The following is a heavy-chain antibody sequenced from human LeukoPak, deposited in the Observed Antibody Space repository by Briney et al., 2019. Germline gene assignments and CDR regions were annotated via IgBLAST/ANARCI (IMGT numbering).Heavy chain of an antibody. Sequence: PSETLSLTCTVSGGSISSGGYYWSWIRQPPGTGLEWIGEINHSGSTNYNPSLKSRVTISVDTSKNQFSLKLSSVTAADTAVYYCAASITIFGVVIKEGYWGQGTLVTVSS. CDR1: GGSISSGGYY. D-gene: IGHD3-3*01. V-gene: IGHV4-39*07. CDR2: INHSGST. CDR3: AASITIFGVVIKEGY. J-gene: IGHJ4*02.